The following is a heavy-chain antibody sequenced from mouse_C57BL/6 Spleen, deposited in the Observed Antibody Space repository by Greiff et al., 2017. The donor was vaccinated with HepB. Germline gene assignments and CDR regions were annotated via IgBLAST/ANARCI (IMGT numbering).Heavy chain of an antibody. J-gene: IGHJ1*03. CDR3: AREEDDGYSRYFDV. CDR1: GYTFTDYY. D-gene: IGHD2-3*01. CDR2: IYPGSGNT. V-gene: IGHV1-84*01. Sequence: QVHVKQSGPELVKPGASVKISCKASGYTFTDYYINWVKQRPGQGLEWIGWIYPGSGNTKYNEKFKGKATLTVDKSSSTAYMQLSSLTSEDSAVYFCAREEDDGYSRYFDVWGTGTTVTVSS.